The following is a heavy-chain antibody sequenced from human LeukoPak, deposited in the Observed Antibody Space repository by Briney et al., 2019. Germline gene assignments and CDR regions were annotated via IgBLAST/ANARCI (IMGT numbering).Heavy chain of an antibody. J-gene: IGHJ4*02. CDR3: AKMGWEGATGH. Sequence: GGSLRLSCAAPGFAFSSYPMIWVRPAPGEGVGGVSGISGNDGSTFYADSVKGRFTISRDNSKNTLYLQMNSLRAEDTAVYYCAKMGWEGATGHWGQGTLVTVSS. D-gene: IGHD1-26*01. V-gene: IGHV3-23*01. CDR1: GFAFSSYP. CDR2: ISGNDGST.